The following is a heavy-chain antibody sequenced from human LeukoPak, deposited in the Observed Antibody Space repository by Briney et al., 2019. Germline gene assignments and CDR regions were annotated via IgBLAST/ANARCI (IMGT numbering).Heavy chain of an antibody. CDR2: ISAYNGNT. D-gene: IGHD3-22*01. J-gene: IGHJ4*02. CDR1: GYTFTSYG. Sequence: ASVMVSCKASGYTFTSYGISWVRQAPGQGLEWMGWISAYNGNTNYAQKLQGRVTMTTDTSTSTAYMELRSLRSDDTAVYYCARVVRDSSEGYFDYWGQGTLVTVSS. CDR3: ARVVRDSSEGYFDY. V-gene: IGHV1-18*01.